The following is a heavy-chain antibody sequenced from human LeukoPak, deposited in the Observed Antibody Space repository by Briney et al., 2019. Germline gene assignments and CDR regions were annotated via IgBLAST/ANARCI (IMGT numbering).Heavy chain of an antibody. J-gene: IGHJ3*02. Sequence: GGSLRLSCAASGLTVSTNYMSWVRQAPGKGLEWVANIKPDGSEKYHVDSVKGRFTISRDNPNNSLYLQMNSLGAEDTAVYYCATYCGGDCYSPHDAFDIWGQGTMVTVSS. CDR1: GLTVSTNY. CDR2: IKPDGSEK. CDR3: ATYCGGDCYSPHDAFDI. V-gene: IGHV3-7*05. D-gene: IGHD2-21*02.